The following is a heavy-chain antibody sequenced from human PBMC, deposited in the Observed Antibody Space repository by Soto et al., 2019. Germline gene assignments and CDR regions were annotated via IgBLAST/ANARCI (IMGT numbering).Heavy chain of an antibody. CDR1: GYSFTSYW. CDR2: IYPGDSDT. V-gene: IGHV5-51*01. D-gene: IGHD2-15*01. CDR3: ASASQGVYCSGGSCYSGVAFDI. J-gene: IGHJ3*02. Sequence: GESLKISCKGSGYSFTSYWIGWVRQMPGKGLEWMGIIYPGDSDTRYSPSFQGQVTISADKSISTAYLQWSSLKASDTAMYYCASASQGVYCSGGSCYSGVAFDIWGQGTMVTVSS.